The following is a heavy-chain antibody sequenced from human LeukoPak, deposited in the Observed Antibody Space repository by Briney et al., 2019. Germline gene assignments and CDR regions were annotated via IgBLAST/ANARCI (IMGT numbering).Heavy chain of an antibody. V-gene: IGHV3-7*01. J-gene: IGHJ4*02. D-gene: IGHD5-12*01. CDR3: ARGGYSFDY. CDR1: GFTLSGYW. CDR2: LHTDGIER. Sequence: GGSLRLSCAASGFTLSGYWMSWVRQAPGKGLEWVARLHTDGIERYYVDPVKGRFTISRDNAKNSLHLQMYSLRLDDTAVYYCARGGYSFDYLGQGTLVTVSS.